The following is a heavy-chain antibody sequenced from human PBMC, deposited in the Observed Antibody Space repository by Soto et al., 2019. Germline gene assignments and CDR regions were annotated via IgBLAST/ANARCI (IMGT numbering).Heavy chain of an antibody. CDR2: IYYSGST. D-gene: IGHD3-22*01. J-gene: IGHJ4*02. Sequence: PSETLSLTCTVSVGSISSYYWSWIRQPPGKGLEWIGYIYYSGSTNYNPSLKSRVTISVDTSKNQFSLKLSSVTAADTAVYYCARDYYDSGGYYGTYGYWGQGTLVTVSS. CDR1: VGSISSYY. V-gene: IGHV4-59*01. CDR3: ARDYYDSGGYYGTYGY.